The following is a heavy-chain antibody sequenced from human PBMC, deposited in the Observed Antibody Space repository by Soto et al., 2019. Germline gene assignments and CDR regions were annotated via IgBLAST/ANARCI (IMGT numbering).Heavy chain of an antibody. CDR3: AKDKYTDSVRKVWFFDY. D-gene: IGHD2-15*01. CDR1: GFTFSKYA. J-gene: IGHJ2*01. Sequence: EVQLLESGGGLVKPGGSLRLSCGASGFTFSKYAMSWVRLAPGKGLEWVSSISANGGITDYADSVKGRFTISRDNFQNILSLQMDSLRGDDTALYFCAKDKYTDSVRKVWFFDYWGRGTLVTVSS. V-gene: IGHV3-23*01. CDR2: ISANGGIT.